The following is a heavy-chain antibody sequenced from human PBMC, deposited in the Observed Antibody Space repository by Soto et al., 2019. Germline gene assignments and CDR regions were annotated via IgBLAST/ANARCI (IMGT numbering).Heavy chain of an antibody. CDR2: IYYSGST. Sequence: SETLSLTCTVSGGSISSGGYYWSWIRQHPGKGLEWIGYIYYSGSTYYNPSLKSRVTVSVDTSKNQFSLKLSSVTAADTAVYYCARVGPENYSDSTSFYYDFDYWGQGTLVTVSS. J-gene: IGHJ4*02. CDR3: ARVGPENYSDSTSFYYDFDY. V-gene: IGHV4-31*03. CDR1: GGSISSGGYY. D-gene: IGHD3-22*01.